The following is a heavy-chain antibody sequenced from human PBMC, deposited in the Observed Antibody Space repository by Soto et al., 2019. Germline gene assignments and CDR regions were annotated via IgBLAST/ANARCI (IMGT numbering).Heavy chain of an antibody. Sequence: SETLSLTCTVSVGSISSYYWSWIRQPPGKGLEWIGYIYYSGSTNYNPSLKSRVTISVDPYKNQFSLKLSSVTAADTAVYYCARENYGMAVWGQGTTVTVSS. CDR2: IYYSGST. J-gene: IGHJ6*01. V-gene: IGHV4-59*01. CDR3: ARENYGMAV. CDR1: VGSISSYY.